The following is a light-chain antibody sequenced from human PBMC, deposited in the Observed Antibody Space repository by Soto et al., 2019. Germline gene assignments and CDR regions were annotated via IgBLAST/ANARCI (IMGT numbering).Light chain of an antibody. CDR1: SSNIGSNY. CDR3: AAWDDSLSGFYV. V-gene: IGLV1-47*01. Sequence: QSVLTQPPSASGTPGQRVTISCSGSSSNIGSNYVYWYQQLPGTAPKLLIYRNNQRPSGVPDRFSGSKSGTSASLAISGLRSEGEADYYCAAWDDSLSGFYVFGTGTKVTVL. J-gene: IGLJ1*01. CDR2: RNN.